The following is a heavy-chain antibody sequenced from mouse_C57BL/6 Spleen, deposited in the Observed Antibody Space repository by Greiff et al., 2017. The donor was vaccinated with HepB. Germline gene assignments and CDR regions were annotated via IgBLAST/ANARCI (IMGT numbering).Heavy chain of an antibody. Sequence: VQLKESGAELVRPGASVKLSCTASGFNIKDYYMHWVKQRPEQGLEWIGRIDPEDGDTEYAPKFQGKATMTADTSSNTAYLQLSSLTSEDTAVYYCTKAYYSNPAWFAYWGQGTLVTVSA. CDR3: TKAYYSNPAWFAY. V-gene: IGHV14-1*01. CDR2: IDPEDGDT. CDR1: GFNIKDYY. J-gene: IGHJ3*01. D-gene: IGHD2-5*01.